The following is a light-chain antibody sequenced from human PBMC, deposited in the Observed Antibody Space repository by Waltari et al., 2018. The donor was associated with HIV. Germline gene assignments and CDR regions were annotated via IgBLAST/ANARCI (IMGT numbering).Light chain of an antibody. CDR1: SSDVGRYDY. CDR3: CSYAASYIYV. V-gene: IGLV2-11*01. Sequence: QSALTQPRSVSGSPGQSVTISCAGSSSDVGRYDYVSWYQQLPGNAPKVIIYDVTKRPSGVPDRVSGSKSGNTAFLTISGLQAEDEADYYCCSYAASYIYVFGVGTKVTVL. J-gene: IGLJ1*01. CDR2: DVT.